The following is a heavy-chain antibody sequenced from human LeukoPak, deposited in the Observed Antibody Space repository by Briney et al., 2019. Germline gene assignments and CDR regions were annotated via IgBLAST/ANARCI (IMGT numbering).Heavy chain of an antibody. Sequence: GGSLRLSCAASGFTFSNFWMSWVRQAPGKGLEWVANIKEDGNEKYYVDSVKGRFTISRDNAKNSLYLQMNSLRAEDTAVYYCARDCSSTSCYVDVDYWGQGTLVTVSS. V-gene: IGHV3-7*01. J-gene: IGHJ4*02. CDR2: IKEDGNEK. CDR3: ARDCSSTSCYVDVDY. CDR1: GFTFSNFW. D-gene: IGHD2-2*01.